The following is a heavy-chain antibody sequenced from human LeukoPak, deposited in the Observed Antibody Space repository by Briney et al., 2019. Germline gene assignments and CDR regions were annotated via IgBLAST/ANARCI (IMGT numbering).Heavy chain of an antibody. D-gene: IGHD3-22*01. J-gene: IGHJ4*02. CDR3: ARAEISYDSSGYPDY. V-gene: IGHV1-2*02. CDR2: INPNSGGT. Sequence: ASVKLSCKASGYTFTGYYMHWVRQAPGQGLEWMGWINPNSGGTNYAQKFQGRVTMTRDTSISTAYMELSRLRSDDTAVYYCARAEISYDSSGYPDYWGQGTLVTVSS. CDR1: GYTFTGYY.